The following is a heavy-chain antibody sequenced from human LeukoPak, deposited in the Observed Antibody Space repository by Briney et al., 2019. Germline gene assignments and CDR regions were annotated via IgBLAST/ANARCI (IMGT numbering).Heavy chain of an antibody. CDR2: IYYTGVT. V-gene: IGHV4-31*03. D-gene: IGHD3-16*01. J-gene: IGHJ4*02. CDR3: AASSGVTLGRF. Sequence: SSETLSLTCTVSGVSISSGTHYYNWIRQHPGKGQEWIGYIYYTGVTSYNPSLKSRVTMSVDTSMNQVSLRLSSLTAADTAVYYCAASSGVTLGRFWGQGTLVTVSS. CDR1: GVSISSGTHY.